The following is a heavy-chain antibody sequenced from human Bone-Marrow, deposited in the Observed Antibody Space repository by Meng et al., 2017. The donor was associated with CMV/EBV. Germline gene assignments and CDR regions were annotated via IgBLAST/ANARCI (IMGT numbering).Heavy chain of an antibody. CDR1: GGSVSSVDYY. CDR2: IYYSGST. J-gene: IGHJ4*02. D-gene: IGHD2-15*01. Sequence: QGQLPESRSAPVEPSQTLYLTCTVSGGSVSSVDYYCSLIRQPPGKVLEWIGYIYYSGSTYYNPSLKSRVTISVDTSKNQFSLKLSSVTAADTAVYYCARVLSGYFDYWGQGTLVTVSS. V-gene: IGHV4-30-4*08. CDR3: ARVLSGYFDY.